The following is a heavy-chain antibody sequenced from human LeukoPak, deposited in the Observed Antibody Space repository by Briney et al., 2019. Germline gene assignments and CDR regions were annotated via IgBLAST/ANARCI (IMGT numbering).Heavy chain of an antibody. CDR3: AKDRRGYYGSGSYYDF. CDR1: GFTFNNYA. CDR2: ISSSGGST. D-gene: IGHD3-10*01. V-gene: IGHV3-23*01. J-gene: IGHJ4*02. Sequence: GGSLRLSCAASGFTFNNYAITWVRQAPGKGLEWVSSISSSGGSTYYADSVKGRVTISRDNSKNTLDLQMHSVRAGDTAVYFCAKDRRGYYGSGSYYDFWGQGTLVTVSS.